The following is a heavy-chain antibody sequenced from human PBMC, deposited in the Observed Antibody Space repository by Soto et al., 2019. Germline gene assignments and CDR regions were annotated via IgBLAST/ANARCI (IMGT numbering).Heavy chain of an antibody. D-gene: IGHD1-26*01. CDR3: ASLRGGSYHFDY. CDR2: IYYSGST. Sequence: SETLSLTCTVSGGSVSSGSYYWSWIRQPPGKGLEWIGYIYYSGSTNYNPSLKSRVTISVDTSKNQFSLKLSSVTAADTAVYCCASLRGGSYHFDYWGQGTLVTVSS. V-gene: IGHV4-61*01. J-gene: IGHJ4*02. CDR1: GGSVSSGSYY.